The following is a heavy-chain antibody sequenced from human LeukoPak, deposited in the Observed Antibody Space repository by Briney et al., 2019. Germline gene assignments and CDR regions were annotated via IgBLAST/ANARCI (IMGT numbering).Heavy chain of an antibody. CDR2: ISWNSGSI. CDR3: AKGRSTSSPNAFDI. D-gene: IGHD2-2*01. J-gene: IGHJ3*02. Sequence: GRSLRLSCAASGFTSDDYAMHWVRQAPGKGLEWVSGISWNSGSIGYADSVKGRFTISRDNAKNSLYLQMNSLRAEDTALYYCAKGRSTSSPNAFDIWGQGTMVTVSS. CDR1: GFTSDDYA. V-gene: IGHV3-9*02.